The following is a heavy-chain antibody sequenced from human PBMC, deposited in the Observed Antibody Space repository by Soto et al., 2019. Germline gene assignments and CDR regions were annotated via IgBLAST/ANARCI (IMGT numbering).Heavy chain of an antibody. Sequence: PSETLSLTFSVSGGSMINYYGSWVRQTPEKGMEWSGYMYYSGSSNYNSSLKSRVTISVDTSKNQFSLKLRSVTAADTATYYCVRSGHSFGGVSWGLGTLVTVSS. J-gene: IGHJ4*02. D-gene: IGHD3-16*01. CDR2: MYYSGSS. CDR1: GGSMINYY. CDR3: VRSGHSFGGVS. V-gene: IGHV4-59*01.